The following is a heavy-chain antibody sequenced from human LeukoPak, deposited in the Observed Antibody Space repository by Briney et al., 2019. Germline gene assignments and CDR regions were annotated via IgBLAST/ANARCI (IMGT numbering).Heavy chain of an antibody. CDR2: IYYSGST. J-gene: IGHJ4*02. CDR1: GGSISSGGYY. CDR3: ARGTSHYYDSSGYYYGY. V-gene: IGHV4-31*03. D-gene: IGHD3-22*01. Sequence: PSETLSLTCTVSGGSISSGGYYWSWIRQHPGKGLEWIGYIYYSGSTYYNPSLESRVTISVDTSKNQFSLKLSSVTAADTAVYYCARGTSHYYDSSGYYYGYWGQGTLVTVSS.